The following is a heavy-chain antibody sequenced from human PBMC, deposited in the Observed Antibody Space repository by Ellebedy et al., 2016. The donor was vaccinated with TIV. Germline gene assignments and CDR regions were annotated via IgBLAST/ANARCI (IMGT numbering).Heavy chain of an antibody. CDR3: AHRGRRGGWFTGLDY. J-gene: IGHJ4*02. D-gene: IGHD6-19*01. Sequence: SGPTLVKPTQTLTLTCPFSGFSLGTSGVGVGWIRQPPGKAPEWLAFISWDDDKRYRPSLESRLTITKDTSNNHVVLTMINMAPEDSGTYYCAHRGRRGGWFTGLDYWGQGITVAVSS. CDR1: GFSLGTSGVG. CDR2: ISWDDDK. V-gene: IGHV2-5*02.